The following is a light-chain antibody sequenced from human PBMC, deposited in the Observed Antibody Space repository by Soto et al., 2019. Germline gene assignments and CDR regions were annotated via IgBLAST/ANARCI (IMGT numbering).Light chain of an antibody. V-gene: IGKV1-39*01. CDR1: QSIRPY. Sequence: DIQVTQSPSSLSASVGDRVTITCRASQSIRPYLNWYQQRPGKPPKLLMHTASTLQTGVPSRFSGGGSGTDFTLTISSLQPEDFATYYCQQTYSTLDSFGQGTKLEIK. CDR3: QQTYSTLDS. CDR2: TAS. J-gene: IGKJ2*03.